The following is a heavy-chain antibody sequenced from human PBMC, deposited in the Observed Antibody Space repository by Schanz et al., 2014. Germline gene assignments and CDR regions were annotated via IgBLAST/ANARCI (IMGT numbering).Heavy chain of an antibody. CDR3: ARNRGSGGQNWYFDL. V-gene: IGHV3-7*05. J-gene: IGHJ2*01. CDR1: GFSFSTYC. D-gene: IGHD1-26*01. Sequence: EVQLVESGGGLIQPGGSLRLSCAASGFSFSTYCMSWVRQAPGKGLEWVANIKRDGSEKNYLDSVKGRFTISRDNTKNSLFLQLNSLRADDTAVYYCARNRGSGGQNWYFDLWGRGTLVTVSS. CDR2: IKRDGSEK.